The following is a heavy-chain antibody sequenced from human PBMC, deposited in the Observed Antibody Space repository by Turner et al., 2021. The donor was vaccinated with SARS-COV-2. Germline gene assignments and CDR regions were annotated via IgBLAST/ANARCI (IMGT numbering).Heavy chain of an antibody. J-gene: IGHJ5*02. CDR2: IKYCGRT. Sequence: QLQLQESGPGLVKASETLSLTCTVSGASIGSSRNYWGWIRQPPGKGLEWIGSIKYCGRTYYKSALKSRVTISVDTSKNQNSPKLSTVTAADPAKYYCAGHDSRITNIIVVPRNWFDPWGQGTLVTVSS. D-gene: IGHD3-22*01. CDR3: AGHDSRITNIIVVPRNWFDP. V-gene: IGHV4-39*01. CDR1: GASIGSSRNY.